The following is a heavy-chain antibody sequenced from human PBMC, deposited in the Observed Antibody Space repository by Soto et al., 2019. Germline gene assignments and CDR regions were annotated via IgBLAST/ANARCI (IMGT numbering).Heavy chain of an antibody. D-gene: IGHD6-13*01. CDR2: IIPILGIA. CDR1: GGTFSSYT. V-gene: IGHV1-69*02. Sequence: GASVKVSCKASGGTFSSYTISWVRQAPGQGLEWMGRIIPILGIANYAQKFQGRVTITADKSTSTAYMELSSLRSEDTAVYYCARAAAGVYYFHSWAQGTLVTVSS. CDR3: ARAAAGVYYFHS. J-gene: IGHJ4*02.